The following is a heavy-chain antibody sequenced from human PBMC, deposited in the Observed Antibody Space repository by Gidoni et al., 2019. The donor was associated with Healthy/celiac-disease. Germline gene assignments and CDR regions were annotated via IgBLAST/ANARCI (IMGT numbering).Heavy chain of an antibody. Sequence: EVQLVESGGGLVKPGRSLRLSCTASGFSFGDYAMSWFRQAPGKGLGWEGFSRSKAYGGRTEYAASVKGRFTISRDDSKIIAYLQMNSLKTEDTAVYYCTRADILTGSGWFDPWGQGTLVTVSS. CDR3: TRADILTGSGWFDP. D-gene: IGHD3-9*01. CDR1: GFSFGDYA. J-gene: IGHJ5*02. CDR2: SRSKAYGGRT. V-gene: IGHV3-49*05.